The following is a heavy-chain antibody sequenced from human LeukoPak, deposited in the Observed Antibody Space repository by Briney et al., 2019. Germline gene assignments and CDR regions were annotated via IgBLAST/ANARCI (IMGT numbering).Heavy chain of an antibody. CDR1: GGSFIGYY. J-gene: IGHJ6*03. Sequence: PSETLSLTCAVYGGSFIGYYWSWIRQPPGKGLEWIGEINHSGSTNYNPSLKSRVTISVDTSKNQFSLRLTSMTAADTAVYYCARCTSGWPYYIDVSGKGTTVTVSS. D-gene: IGHD6-19*01. V-gene: IGHV4-34*01. CDR2: INHSGST. CDR3: ARCTSGWPYYIDV.